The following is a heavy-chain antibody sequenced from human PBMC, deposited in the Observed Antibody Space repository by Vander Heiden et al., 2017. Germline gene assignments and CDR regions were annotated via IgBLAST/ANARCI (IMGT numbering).Heavy chain of an antibody. Sequence: QVTLKESGPVLVKPTETLTLTCTVSGFSRSNARMGVSWIRQPPGKALEWLAHIFSNDEKSYSTSLKSRLTISKDTSKSQVVLTMTNMEPVDTATYYCARIIRATQWLVSGWFDPWGQGTMVTVYS. V-gene: IGHV2-26*01. CDR1: GFSRSNARMG. J-gene: IGHJ5*02. CDR3: ARIIRATQWLVSGWFDP. CDR2: IFSNDEK. D-gene: IGHD6-19*01.